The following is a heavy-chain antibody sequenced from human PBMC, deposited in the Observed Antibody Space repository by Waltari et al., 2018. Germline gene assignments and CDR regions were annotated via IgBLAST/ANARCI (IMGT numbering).Heavy chain of an antibody. CDR2: IYTSGIT. D-gene: IGHD2-15*01. Sequence: QVQLQESGPGLVKPSETLSLTCTVSGGSISSYYWSWIRQPAGKGLEWIGRIYTSGITKYNPSLKRRVTRSVDTSKNQVSRKRSSVTAADTAVYYCARVYCSGGSCPDAFDIWGQGTMVTVSS. CDR1: GGSISSYY. V-gene: IGHV4-4*07. J-gene: IGHJ3*02. CDR3: ARVYCSGGSCPDAFDI.